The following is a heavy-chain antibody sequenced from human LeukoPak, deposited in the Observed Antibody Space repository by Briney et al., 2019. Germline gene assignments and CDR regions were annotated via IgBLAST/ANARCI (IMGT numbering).Heavy chain of an antibody. J-gene: IGHJ4*02. CDR3: ASRKLGNDY. D-gene: IGHD7-27*01. CDR1: GGSISRGSYY. CDR2: IYHTGST. Sequence: PSETLSLTCTVSGGSISRGSYYWSWIRQSPGKGLEWIGYIYHTGSTSYSPSLKSRVTISADTSQNQFSLKLSSVTAADTAVYYCASRKLGNDYWGQGTLVTVSS. V-gene: IGHV4-61*01.